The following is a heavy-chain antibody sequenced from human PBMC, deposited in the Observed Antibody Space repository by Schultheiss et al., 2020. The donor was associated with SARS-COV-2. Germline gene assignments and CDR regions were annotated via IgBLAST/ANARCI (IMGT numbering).Heavy chain of an antibody. Sequence: SETLSLTCTVSGGSISSYYWSWIRQPPGKGLEWIGYIYYSGSSNYNPSLKSRVTILVDTSKDQFSLKLSSVTAADTAVYYCARVLHYDFWSGYAPSYGMDVWGQGTTVTVSS. CDR1: GGSISSYY. D-gene: IGHD3-3*01. V-gene: IGHV4-59*01. J-gene: IGHJ6*02. CDR2: IYYSGSS. CDR3: ARVLHYDFWSGYAPSYGMDV.